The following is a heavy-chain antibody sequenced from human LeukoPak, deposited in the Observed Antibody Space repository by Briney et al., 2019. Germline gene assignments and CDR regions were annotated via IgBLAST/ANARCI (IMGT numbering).Heavy chain of an antibody. CDR3: ARHPIAVGASYYFDY. CDR1: GGSISSSSYY. J-gene: IGHJ4*02. V-gene: IGHV4-39*07. D-gene: IGHD1-26*01. CDR2: IYYSGST. Sequence: PSETLSLTCTVSGGSISSSSYYWGWIRQPPGKGLEWIGSIYYSGSTYYNPSLKSRVTISVDTSKNQFSLKLSSVTAADTAVYYCARHPIAVGASYYFDYWGQGTLVTVSS.